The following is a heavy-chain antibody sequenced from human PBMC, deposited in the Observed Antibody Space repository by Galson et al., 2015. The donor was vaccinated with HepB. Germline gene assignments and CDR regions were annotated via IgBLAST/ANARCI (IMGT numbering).Heavy chain of an antibody. CDR2: INNGNGYT. CDR1: GYTFTTYA. Sequence: SVKVSCKASGYTFTTYAMHWVRQAPGQRLEWMGWINNGNGYTKYSQKFQDRVTITGDTSATTAYMEISSLTSEDTAVYYCARVDFWSGSPPDYWGQGTLVTVSS. J-gene: IGHJ4*02. CDR3: ARVDFWSGSPPDY. D-gene: IGHD3-3*01. V-gene: IGHV1-3*04.